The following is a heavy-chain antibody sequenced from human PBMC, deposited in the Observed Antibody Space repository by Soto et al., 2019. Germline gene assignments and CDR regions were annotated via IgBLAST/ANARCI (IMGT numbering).Heavy chain of an antibody. CDR2: IYYSGST. CDR1: GGSISSYY. CDR3: GRGDGLLLWFGELLLMDAFDI. Sequence: SETLSLTCTVSGGSISSYYWSWIRQPPGKGLEWIGYIYYSGSTNYNPSLKSRVTISVDTSKNQFSLKLSSVTAADTAVYYCGRGDGLLLWFGELLLMDAFDIWGQGTMVTVSS. V-gene: IGHV4-59*01. D-gene: IGHD3-10*01. J-gene: IGHJ3*02.